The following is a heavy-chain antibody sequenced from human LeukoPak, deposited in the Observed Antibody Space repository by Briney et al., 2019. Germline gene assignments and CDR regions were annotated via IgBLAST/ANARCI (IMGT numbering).Heavy chain of an antibody. J-gene: IGHJ4*02. CDR1: GFTFSSHT. CDR2: ISSSSSYI. Sequence: GGSLRLSCAASGFTFSSHTMSWVRQAPGKGLEWVSSISSSSSYIYYADSVKGRFTISRDNAKNSLYLQMNSLRAEDTAVYYCARVYDFWSGSIDYWGQGTLVTVSS. D-gene: IGHD3-3*01. CDR3: ARVYDFWSGSIDY. V-gene: IGHV3-21*01.